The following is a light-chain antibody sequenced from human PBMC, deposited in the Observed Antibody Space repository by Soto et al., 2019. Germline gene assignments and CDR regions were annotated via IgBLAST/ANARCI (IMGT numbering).Light chain of an antibody. V-gene: IGKV1-39*01. Sequence: DIQMTQSPSSLSASVGDRVTITCRASQSISSYLNWYQQKPGKAPKLLIYAASSLQSGVPSRFSGSGSGTDFTFTISSLQPEYVATYYCQQSYRTPLTFGGGTKVDIK. J-gene: IGKJ4*01. CDR3: QQSYRTPLT. CDR1: QSISSY. CDR2: AAS.